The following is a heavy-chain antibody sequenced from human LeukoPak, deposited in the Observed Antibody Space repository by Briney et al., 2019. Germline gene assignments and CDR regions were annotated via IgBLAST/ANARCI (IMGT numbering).Heavy chain of an antibody. D-gene: IGHD2-2*01. CDR2: ISDSGAT. J-gene: IGHJ4*02. CDR1: GAPLRAST. V-gene: IGHV4-59*01. CDR3: TKGSYEPFDY. Sequence: SETLSHTCTVSGAPLRASTTDWIRQAPGKGLEWIGRISDSGATYYNPSLKSRVTLSLDTFKNHFSLMMTSVTAAGTAVYFCTKGSYEPFDYWGQGMMGSVSS.